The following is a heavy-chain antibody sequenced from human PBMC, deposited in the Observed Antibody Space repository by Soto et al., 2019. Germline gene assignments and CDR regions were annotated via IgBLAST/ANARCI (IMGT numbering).Heavy chain of an antibody. V-gene: IGHV3-21*01. Sequence: GGSLRLSCAASGFPFSSYSMNWVRQAPGKGLEWVSSISSSSSYIYYADSVKGRFTISRDNAKNSLYLQMNSLRAEDTAVYYCARVPRGLQLERRGYWGQGTLVTVSS. J-gene: IGHJ4*02. D-gene: IGHD1-1*01. CDR2: ISSSSSYI. CDR3: ARVPRGLQLERRGY. CDR1: GFPFSSYS.